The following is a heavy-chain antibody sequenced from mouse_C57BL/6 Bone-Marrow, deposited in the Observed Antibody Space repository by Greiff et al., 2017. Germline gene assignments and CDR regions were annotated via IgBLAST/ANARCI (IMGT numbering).Heavy chain of an antibody. CDR1: GYAFSSSW. D-gene: IGHD1-1*01. CDR3: ARGVFTPFSY. Sequence: VQLQQSGPELVKPGASVKISCKASGYAFSSSWMNWVKQRPGKGLEWIGRIDPGDGDTNYNGKFKGKATLTADKSSSTAYMQLRSLTSEDSAVYFCARGVFTPFSYCGQGTVVTLSA. J-gene: IGHJ3*01. CDR2: IDPGDGDT. V-gene: IGHV1-82*01.